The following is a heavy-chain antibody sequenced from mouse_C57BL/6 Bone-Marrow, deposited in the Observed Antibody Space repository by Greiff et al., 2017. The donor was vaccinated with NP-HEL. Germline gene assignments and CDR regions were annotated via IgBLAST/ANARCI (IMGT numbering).Heavy chain of an antibody. V-gene: IGHV1-59*01. J-gene: IGHJ2*01. CDR3: ARRKVTGTGDY. Sequence: QVQLQQPGAELVRPGTSVKLSCKASGYTFTSYWMHWVKQRPGQGLGWIGVIDPSDSYTNYNQKFKGKATLTVDTSSSTAYMQLSSLTSEDSAVYYCARRKVTGTGDYWGQGTTLTVSS. CDR2: IDPSDSYT. CDR1: GYTFTSYW. D-gene: IGHD4-1*01.